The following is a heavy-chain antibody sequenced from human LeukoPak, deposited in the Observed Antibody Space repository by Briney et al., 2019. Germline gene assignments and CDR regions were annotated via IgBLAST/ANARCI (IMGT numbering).Heavy chain of an antibody. CDR3: AKSLGRWMVRGVIIKDGMDV. J-gene: IGHJ6*02. CDR1: GFTVSSNY. V-gene: IGHV3-66*01. Sequence: GGSLRLSCAASGFTVSSNYMSWVRQAPGKGLEWLSVIYSGGSTYYADSVKGRFTISRDNSKNTLYLQMNSLRAEDTAVYYCAKSLGRWMVRGVIIKDGMDVWGQGTTVTVSS. D-gene: IGHD3-10*01. CDR2: IYSGGST.